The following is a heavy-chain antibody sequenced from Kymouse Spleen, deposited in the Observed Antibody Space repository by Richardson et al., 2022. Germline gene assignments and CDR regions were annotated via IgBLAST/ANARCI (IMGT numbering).Heavy chain of an antibody. CDR1: GFTFSSYG. CDR2: IWYDGSNK. Sequence: QVQLVESGGGVVQPGRSLRLSCAASGFTFSSYGMHWVRQAPGKGLEWVAVIWYDGSNKYYADSVKGRFTISRDNSKNTLYLQMNSLRAEDTAVYYCARGFGELFLFDYWGQGTLVTVSS. CDR3: ARGFGELFLFDY. D-gene: IGHD3-10*01. V-gene: IGHV3-33*01. J-gene: IGHJ4*02.